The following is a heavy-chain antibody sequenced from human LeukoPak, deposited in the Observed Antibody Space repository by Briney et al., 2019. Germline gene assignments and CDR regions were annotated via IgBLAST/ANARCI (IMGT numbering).Heavy chain of an antibody. D-gene: IGHD7-27*01. V-gene: IGHV4-59*01. CDR1: GGSISSYY. CDR3: ARGRGDRDY. CDR2: IYYSGST. J-gene: IGHJ4*02. Sequence: PSETLSLTCTVSGGSISSYYWSWIRQPPGKGLEWIGYIYYSGSTNYNPSLKSRVTISVDTSKNQFSLKLSSVTAADTAVYYCARGRGDRDYWGQGTLVTVSS.